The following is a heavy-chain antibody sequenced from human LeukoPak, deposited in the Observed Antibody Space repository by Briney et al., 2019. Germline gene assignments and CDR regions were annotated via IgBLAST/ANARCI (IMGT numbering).Heavy chain of an antibody. J-gene: IGHJ6*03. Sequence: GASVKVSCKASGYTFTSYAMNWVRQAPGQGLEWMGWINTNTGNPTYAQGFTGRFVFSLDTSVSTAYLQISSLKAEDTAVYYCARVVYGDYNYYYYMDVWGKGTTVTVSS. D-gene: IGHD4-17*01. CDR2: INTNTGNP. CDR1: GYTFTSYA. V-gene: IGHV7-4-1*02. CDR3: ARVVYGDYNYYYYMDV.